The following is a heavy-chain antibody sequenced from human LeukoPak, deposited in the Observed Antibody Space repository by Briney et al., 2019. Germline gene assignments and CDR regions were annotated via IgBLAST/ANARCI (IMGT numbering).Heavy chain of an antibody. CDR2: ISAYNGNT. D-gene: IGHD1-1*01. Sequence: ASVKVSCKASGYTFTSYGINWVRQAPGQGLEWMGWISAYNGNTNYAQKLQGRVTMTEDTSTDTAYMELSSLRSEDTAVYYCATDLVNWNDPLFDYWGQGTLVTVSS. CDR3: ATDLVNWNDPLFDY. CDR1: GYTFTSYG. J-gene: IGHJ4*02. V-gene: IGHV1-18*01.